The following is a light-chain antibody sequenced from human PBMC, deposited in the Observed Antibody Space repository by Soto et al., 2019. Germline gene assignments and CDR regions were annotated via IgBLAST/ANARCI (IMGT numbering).Light chain of an antibody. CDR3: QSYDSSLSGSL. CDR1: SSNIGAGYD. Sequence: QSVLTQPPSVSGAPGQRVTIYCTGSSSNIGAGYDVHWYQQLPGTAPKLLIYNSIHRPSGVPDRFSGSKSGTSASLAITGLRAEDEADYYCQSYDSSLSGSLFGGGTKLTVL. CDR2: NSI. V-gene: IGLV1-40*01. J-gene: IGLJ2*01.